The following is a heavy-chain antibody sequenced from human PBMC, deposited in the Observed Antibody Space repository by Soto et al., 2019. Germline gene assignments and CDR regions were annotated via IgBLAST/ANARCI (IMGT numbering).Heavy chain of an antibody. CDR3: ARLAAAGSYYYYGMDV. CDR2: IYPGDSDT. CDR1: GYSFTSYW. D-gene: IGHD6-13*01. V-gene: IGHV5-51*01. Sequence: GESLKISCKCSGYSFTSYWIGWVRQMPGKGLEWMGIIYPGDSDTRYSPSFQGQVTISADKSISTAYLQWSSLKASDTAMYYCARLAAAGSYYYYGMDVWGQGTTVTVSS. J-gene: IGHJ6*02.